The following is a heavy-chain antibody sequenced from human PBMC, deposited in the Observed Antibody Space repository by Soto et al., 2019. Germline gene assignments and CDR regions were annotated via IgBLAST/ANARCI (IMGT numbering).Heavy chain of an antibody. Sequence: ESLKISCKGSGYSFTSYWIGWVRQMPGKGLEWLGIIYPGDSDTRCSPSFQGQVTISADKSISTAYLQWSSLKASDTAMYYCARHPSYYYGSGSYYNRYYYYGMAVWGQGTTVTVSS. CDR1: GYSFTSYW. J-gene: IGHJ6*02. D-gene: IGHD3-10*01. V-gene: IGHV5-51*01. CDR2: IYPGDSDT. CDR3: ARHPSYYYGSGSYYNRYYYYGMAV.